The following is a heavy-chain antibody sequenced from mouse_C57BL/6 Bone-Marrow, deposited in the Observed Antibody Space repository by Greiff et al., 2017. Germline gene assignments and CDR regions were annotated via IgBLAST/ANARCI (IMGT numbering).Heavy chain of an antibody. Sequence: VQLQQSGPGLVQPSQSLSITCTVSGFSLTSYGVHWVRQSPGTGLEWLGVIWRGGSTDYNAAFISRLSISKANSKSQVFFKMNSLQADDTAIYYCARNFDDGPWFANWGQGTLVTVSA. V-gene: IGHV2-2*01. CDR3: ARNFDDGPWFAN. CDR1: GFSLTSYG. D-gene: IGHD2-3*01. J-gene: IGHJ3*01. CDR2: IWRGGST.